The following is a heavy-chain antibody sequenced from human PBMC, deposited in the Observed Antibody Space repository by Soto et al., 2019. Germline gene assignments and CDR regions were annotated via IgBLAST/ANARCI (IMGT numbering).Heavy chain of an antibody. CDR1: GGSISSPSCN. CDR2: FFYGGRT. CDR3: ATVASTHFDS. V-gene: IGHV4-39*01. Sequence: QVQLQQSGPGLLKPSETLSLTCTVSGGSISSPSCNWGWVRQPPGKGPEWIGSFFYGGRTHYSPSLESRLSISVDTARSQVSLILTSVTAADTAVYYCATVASTHFDSWGQGALVVVSS. D-gene: IGHD1-1*01. J-gene: IGHJ4*02.